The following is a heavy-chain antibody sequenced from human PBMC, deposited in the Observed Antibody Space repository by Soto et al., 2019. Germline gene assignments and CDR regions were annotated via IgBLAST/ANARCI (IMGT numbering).Heavy chain of an antibody. CDR2: ISNDGSNK. V-gene: IGHV3-30*18. J-gene: IGHJ4*02. Sequence: PGGSLRLSCAASGFSFSTYGMHWVRQAPGKGLEWVAFISNDGSNKYYADSVKGRFTISRDNSKNTLYLQMNSLRAEDTAVYYCAKGFGNHWAFDYWGQGDLVTVSS. CDR1: GFSFSTYG. CDR3: AKGFGNHWAFDY. D-gene: IGHD7-27*01.